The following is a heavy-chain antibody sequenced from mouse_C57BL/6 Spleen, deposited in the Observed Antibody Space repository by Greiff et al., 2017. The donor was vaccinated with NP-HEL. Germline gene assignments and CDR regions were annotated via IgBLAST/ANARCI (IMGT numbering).Heavy chain of an antibody. CDR3: ARSGDYGSSYAMDY. J-gene: IGHJ4*01. CDR1: GYAFSSSW. V-gene: IGHV1-82*01. Sequence: VQLQQSGPELVKPGASVKISCKASGYAFSSSWMNWVKQRPGKGLEWIGRIYPGDGDTNYNGKFKGKATLTADNSASTAYMQLSSLTSEDSAVYFCARSGDYGSSYAMDYWGQGTSVTVSS. CDR2: IYPGDGDT. D-gene: IGHD1-1*01.